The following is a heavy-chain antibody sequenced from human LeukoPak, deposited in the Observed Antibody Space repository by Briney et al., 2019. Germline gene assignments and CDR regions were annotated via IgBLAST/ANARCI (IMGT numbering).Heavy chain of an antibody. V-gene: IGHV6-1*01. CDR1: GDSVSSNSAA. J-gene: IGHJ4*02. Sequence: SQTLSLTCAISGDSVSSNSAAWNWIRQSPSRGLEWPGRTYYRSKWYNDYAVSVKSRITINPDTSKNQFSLQLNSVTPEDTAVYYCARGSIAARLVFYFDYWGQGTLVTVSS. CDR2: TYYRSKWYN. CDR3: ARGSIAARLVFYFDY. D-gene: IGHD6-6*01.